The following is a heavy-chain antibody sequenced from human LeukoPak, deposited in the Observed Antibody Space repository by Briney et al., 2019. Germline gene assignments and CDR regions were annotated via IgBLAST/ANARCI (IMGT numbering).Heavy chain of an antibody. CDR3: ARGHSRSYTNYFDY. CDR1: GFTFSSYG. D-gene: IGHD1-26*01. V-gene: IGHV3-30*03. J-gene: IGHJ4*02. Sequence: GESLKISCAASGFTFSSYGMHWVRQAPGKGLEWVAVMSYDGSNKYYADSVKGRFTISRDTSKNTLYLQMNSLRAEDTALYYCARGHSRSYTNYFDYWGQGTLVTVSS. CDR2: MSYDGSNK.